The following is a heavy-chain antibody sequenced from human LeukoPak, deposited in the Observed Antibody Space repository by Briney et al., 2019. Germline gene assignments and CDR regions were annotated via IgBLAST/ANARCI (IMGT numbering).Heavy chain of an antibody. Sequence: GRSLRLSCAASGFTFSSYAMHWVRQAPGKGLEWVAVISYDGSNKYYADSVKGRFTISRDNSKNTLYLQMNSLRAEDTAVYYCARGSLGPPYYDFWSGLSDWGQGTLVTVSS. V-gene: IGHV3-30*04. CDR2: ISYDGSNK. J-gene: IGHJ4*02. CDR1: GFTFSSYA. D-gene: IGHD3-3*01. CDR3: ARGSLGPPYYDFWSGLSD.